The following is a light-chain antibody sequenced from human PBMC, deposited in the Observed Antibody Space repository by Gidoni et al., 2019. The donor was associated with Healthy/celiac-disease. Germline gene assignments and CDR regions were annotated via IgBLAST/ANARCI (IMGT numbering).Light chain of an antibody. Sequence: EIVLTQSPGTLSWSPGERATLSCRASQSVSSSYLAWYQQKPGQAPRLLIYGASSRATGIPDRFSGSGSGTDFTLTISRLEPEDFAVYYCQQYGSSRTFGGGTKVEIK. J-gene: IGKJ4*01. CDR3: QQYGSSRT. CDR1: QSVSSSY. CDR2: GAS. V-gene: IGKV3-20*01.